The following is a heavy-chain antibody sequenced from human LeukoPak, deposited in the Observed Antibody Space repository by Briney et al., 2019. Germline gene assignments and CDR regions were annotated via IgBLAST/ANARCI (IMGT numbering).Heavy chain of an antibody. V-gene: IGHV3-23*01. Sequence: GGSLRLSGAASGFTFSSYAMSWVRQAPGKGLEWVSTISARGGGTDYADSVKGRFTISRDNSKNTLYFQMDSLRAEDTAVYYCAREESPNWFFDLWGRGTLVTVSS. J-gene: IGHJ2*01. CDR2: ISARGGGT. CDR3: AREESPNWFFDL. CDR1: GFTFSSYA.